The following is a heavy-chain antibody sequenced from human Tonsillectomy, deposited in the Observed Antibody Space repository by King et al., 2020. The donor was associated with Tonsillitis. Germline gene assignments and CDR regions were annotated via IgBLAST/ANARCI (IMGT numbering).Heavy chain of an antibody. CDR1: GFTFSSYT. J-gene: IGHJ5*02. Sequence: VQLVESGGGLVKPGGSLRLSCAASGFTFSSYTMNWVRQAPGKGLEWVSSISSSSGYIYYADSVKGRFTISRDNAKNSLYLQMNSLRAEDTAVYYCARDGGYTYCSYYYWFDPWGQGTLVTVPS. CDR2: ISSSSGYI. D-gene: IGHD5-18*01. V-gene: IGHV3-21*01. CDR3: ARDGGYTYCSYYYWFDP.